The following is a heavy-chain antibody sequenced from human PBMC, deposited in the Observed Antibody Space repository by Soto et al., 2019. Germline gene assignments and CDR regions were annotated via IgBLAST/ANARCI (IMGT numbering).Heavy chain of an antibody. CDR2: IKEDGSEI. CDR3: AAIERWSDSNY. J-gene: IGHJ4*02. V-gene: IGHV3-7*01. Sequence: EVQLVGSGGGLLQPGGSLRLSCVASGCTYSRYWMNWVRQAPGKGLEWVANIKEDGSEINYVDSLKGRFTISRDNAKESVYLQMNSLRAEDTGVSFCAAIERWSDSNYCGQGIPVAVSS. D-gene: IGHD2-15*01. CDR1: GCTYSRYW.